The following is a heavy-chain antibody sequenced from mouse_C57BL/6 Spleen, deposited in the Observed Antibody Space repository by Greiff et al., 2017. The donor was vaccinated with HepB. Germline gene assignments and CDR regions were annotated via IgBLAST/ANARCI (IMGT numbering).Heavy chain of an antibody. CDR3: VRPSSYMYFDV. CDR1: GFSFNTYA. CDR2: IRSKSNNYAT. Sequence: EVQVVESGGGLVQPKGSLKLSCAASGFSFNTYAMNWVRQAPGKGLEWVARIRSKSNNYATYYADSVKDRFTISRDDSESMLYLQMNNLKTEDTAMYYCVRPSSYMYFDVWGTGTTVTVSS. J-gene: IGHJ1*03. D-gene: IGHD1-1*01. V-gene: IGHV10-1*01.